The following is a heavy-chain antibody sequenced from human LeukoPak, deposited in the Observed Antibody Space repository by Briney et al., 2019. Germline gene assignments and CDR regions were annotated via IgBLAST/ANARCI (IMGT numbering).Heavy chain of an antibody. D-gene: IGHD4-17*01. Sequence: GESLKISCKGSAYSFTSYWISWVRQMPGKGLEWMGRIDPSDSYTNYSPSFQGRVTISADKSISTAYLQWASLKASDTAMYYCARQYGASTLDYWGPGTLVTVSS. J-gene: IGHJ4*02. CDR3: ARQYGASTLDY. V-gene: IGHV5-10-1*01. CDR1: AYSFTSYW. CDR2: IDPSDSYT.